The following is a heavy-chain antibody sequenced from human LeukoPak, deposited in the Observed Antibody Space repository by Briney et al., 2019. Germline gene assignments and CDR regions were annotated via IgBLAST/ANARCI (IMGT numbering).Heavy chain of an antibody. J-gene: IGHJ5*02. CDR1: GFTISDYW. CDR3: ARARQWLGVRNWFDP. V-gene: IGHV3-7*01. CDR2: IKYDGSEK. D-gene: IGHD6-19*01. Sequence: GGSLRLSCAASGFTISDYWMTWVRQAPGKGLEWVANIKYDGSEKYYVDSLRGRFTISRDNAKNSLYLQMNSLRGEDTAVYYCARARQWLGVRNWFDPWGQGTLVTVSS.